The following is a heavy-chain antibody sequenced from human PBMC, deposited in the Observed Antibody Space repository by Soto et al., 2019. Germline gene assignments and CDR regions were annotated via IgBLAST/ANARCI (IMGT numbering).Heavy chain of an antibody. CDR1: GGSISSGGYY. D-gene: IGHD3-16*02. CDR2: IYYSGST. Sequence: LSLTCTVSGGSISSGGYYWSWIRQHPGKGLEWIGYIYYSGSTYYNPSLKSRVTISVDTSKNQFSLKLSSVTAADTAVYYCARLDDYVWGSYRYRYYFDYWGQGTLVTVSS. CDR3: ARLDDYVWGSYRYRYYFDY. V-gene: IGHV4-31*03. J-gene: IGHJ4*02.